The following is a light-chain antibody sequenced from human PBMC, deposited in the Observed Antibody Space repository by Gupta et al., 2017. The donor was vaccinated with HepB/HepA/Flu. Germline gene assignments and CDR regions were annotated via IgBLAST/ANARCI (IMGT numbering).Light chain of an antibody. J-gene: IGKJ2*01. Sequence: IVMTQSPDSLTVSLCERATINCKSSQSGWYSSNNKNYLAWYQQRTGQPPKLLIYWASTRESGVPDGFSGSGAGTDFTLTINSRQADDVAVYYCQQLYRTPYTFGQGTKLEIK. CDR3: QQLYRTPYT. CDR1: QSGWYSSNNKNY. V-gene: IGKV4-1*01. CDR2: WAS.